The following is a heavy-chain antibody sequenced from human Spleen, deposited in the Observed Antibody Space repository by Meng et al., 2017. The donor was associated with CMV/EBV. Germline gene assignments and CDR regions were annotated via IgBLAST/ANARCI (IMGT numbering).Heavy chain of an antibody. J-gene: IGHJ4*02. CDR2: TWDDRMSK. V-gene: IGHV3-33*01. Sequence: LSCAASGFNFRSYGMHRVRQGPGKGLEWVAVTWDDRMSKDYADAVRGRFMISRDNSESTLYLQMNSLRGEDTAVYYCAFSNSWYCFDHWGQGTLVTVSS. D-gene: IGHD6-13*01. CDR1: GFNFRSYG. CDR3: AFSNSWYCFDH.